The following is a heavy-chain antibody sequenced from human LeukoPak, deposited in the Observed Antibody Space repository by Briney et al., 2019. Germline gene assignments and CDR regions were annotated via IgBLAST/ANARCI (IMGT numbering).Heavy chain of an antibody. V-gene: IGHV3-7*03. Sequence: PGGSLRLSCAASAGFTISSYWMNWVRQAPGKGLEWVANIKGDGSEQYYVDSVKGRFTISRDNAKNSLYLQMNSLRADDSAMYYCLRGHYDEYWGQGTLVTVSS. J-gene: IGHJ4*02. CDR2: IKGDGSEQ. CDR1: AGFTISSYW. CDR3: LRGHYDEY.